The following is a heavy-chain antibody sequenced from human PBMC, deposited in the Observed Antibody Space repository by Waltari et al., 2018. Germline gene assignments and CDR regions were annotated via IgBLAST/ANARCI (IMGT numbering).Heavy chain of an antibody. CDR2: IYYSGST. V-gene: IGHV4-59*01. CDR3: ARSPVTLPPVDYYYMDV. CDR1: GGSISSYY. J-gene: IGHJ6*03. D-gene: IGHD4-17*01. Sequence: QVQLQESGPGLVKPSETLSLTCTVSGGSISSYYWTWIRQPPGKGLECIGYIYYSGSTNYNPSLKSRVTISVDTSKNQFSLKLSSVTAADTAVYYCARSPVTLPPVDYYYMDVWGKGTTVTVSS.